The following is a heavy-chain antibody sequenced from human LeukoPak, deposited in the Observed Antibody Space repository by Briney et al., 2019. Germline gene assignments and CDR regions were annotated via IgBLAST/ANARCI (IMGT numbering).Heavy chain of an antibody. D-gene: IGHD2-15*01. CDR3: ARENCPGGSCSMGSDY. CDR1: GDSVSSNSAA. J-gene: IGHJ4*02. CDR2: TYYRSKWYH. Sequence: SQTLSLTCAISGDSVSSNSAAWNWIRQSPSRGREWLGRTYYRSKWYHDYAVSVKSRITINPDTSKNQFSLQLNSVTPEDTAVYYCARENCPGGSCSMGSDYWGQGSLVTVSS. V-gene: IGHV6-1*01.